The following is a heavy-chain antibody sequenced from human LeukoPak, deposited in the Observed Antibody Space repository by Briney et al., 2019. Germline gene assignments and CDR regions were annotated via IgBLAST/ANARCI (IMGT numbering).Heavy chain of an antibody. Sequence: GSLRLSCAASGFTFSSYWMHWVRQAPGKGLVWVSRINSDGSSTSYADSVKGRFTISRDNAKNTLYLQMNSLRAEDTAVYYCARWGSYCSGGSCYQGKDYWGQGTLVTVSS. D-gene: IGHD2-15*01. V-gene: IGHV3-74*01. CDR2: INSDGSST. J-gene: IGHJ4*02. CDR1: GFTFSSYW. CDR3: ARWGSYCSGGSCYQGKDY.